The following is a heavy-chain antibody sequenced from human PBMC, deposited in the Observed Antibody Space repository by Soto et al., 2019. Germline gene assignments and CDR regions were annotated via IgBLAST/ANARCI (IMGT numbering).Heavy chain of an antibody. V-gene: IGHV4-39*01. J-gene: IGHJ4*02. D-gene: IGHD3-10*01. CDR3: ARGVNPDY. CDR2: IYYSGST. CDR1: GGSISSRFYY. Sequence: SETLSLTCTVSGGSISSRFYYWGWIRQPPGKGLEWIGSIYYSGSTHYNPSLKSRLTISVDTSKSQFSLKLSSVTAADTAVYYCARGVNPDYWGQGALVTVSS.